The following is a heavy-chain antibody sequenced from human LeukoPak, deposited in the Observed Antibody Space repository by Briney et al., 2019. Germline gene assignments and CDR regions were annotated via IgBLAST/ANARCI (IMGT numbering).Heavy chain of an antibody. CDR3: VRVGIDYGDYFDY. CDR1: GLIFSRYW. J-gene: IGHJ4*02. V-gene: IGHV3-7*05. CDR2: IKHDGSET. Sequence: GGSLRLSCAASGLIFSRYWMSWVRQAPGKGLEWLANIKHDGSETNYVDSVKGRFTISRDNTKNSLYLQMNSLRAEDTAVYYCVRVGIDYGDYFDYWGQGTLVTVS. D-gene: IGHD4-17*01.